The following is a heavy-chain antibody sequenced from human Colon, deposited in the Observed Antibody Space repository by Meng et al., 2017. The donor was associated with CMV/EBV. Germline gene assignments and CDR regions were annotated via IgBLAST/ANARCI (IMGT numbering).Heavy chain of an antibody. D-gene: IGHD2-2*02. Sequence: GGSLRLSCAASGFTFSRNSMSWVRQAPGQGLEWVSGINGVGDTTYYADSVKGRFTISRDNTKNSLYLQMNSLRAEDTGIYYCVRTAYCSSTSCYSHFGMDVWGQGTTVTVSS. V-gene: IGHV3-23*01. J-gene: IGHJ6*02. CDR1: GFTFSRNS. CDR3: VRTAYCSSTSCYSHFGMDV. CDR2: INGVGDTT.